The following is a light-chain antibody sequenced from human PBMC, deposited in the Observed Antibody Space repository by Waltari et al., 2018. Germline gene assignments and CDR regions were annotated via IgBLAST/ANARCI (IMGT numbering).Light chain of an antibody. CDR1: QSLVPVDGNTY. V-gene: IGKV2-30*02. J-gene: IGKJ2*01. Sequence: EVVMTQSPVSLSVTLGQAASISCNSSQSLVPVDGNTYLNWFHQRPGQSPRRLIYWVFNRDSGVPDRFSGSGSGTDFTLRISRVEAEDVGVYYCMQGIRWQYTFGQGTQLDIK. CDR2: WVF. CDR3: MQGIRWQYT.